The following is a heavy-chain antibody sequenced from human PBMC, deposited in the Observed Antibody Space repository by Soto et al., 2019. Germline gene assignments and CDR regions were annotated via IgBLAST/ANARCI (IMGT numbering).Heavy chain of an antibody. CDR3: ARDIGSYAYAEGY. CDR2: VYSSGTT. CDR1: GGSINSYW. D-gene: IGHD2-2*01. J-gene: IGHJ4*02. Sequence: SETLSLTCSVSGGSINSYWWSWIRQPAGKGLEWIGRVYSSGTTDYNPSLNSRATMSVETSKNQFSLKLTSVTAADTAVYYCARDIGSYAYAEGYWGQGIQVTVS. V-gene: IGHV4-4*07.